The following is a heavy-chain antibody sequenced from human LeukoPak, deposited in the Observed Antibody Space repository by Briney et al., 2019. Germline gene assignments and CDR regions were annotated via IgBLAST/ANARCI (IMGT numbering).Heavy chain of an antibody. CDR3: ARDSRQLLY. CDR2: IKQDGSEK. D-gene: IGHD2-2*01. CDR1: GITFSSYW. J-gene: IGHJ4*02. Sequence: PGGSLRLSCAASGITFSSYWMSWVRQAPGKGLEWVANIKQDGSEKYYVDSVKGRFTISRDNAKNSLYLQMNSLRAEDTAVYYCARDSRQLLYWGQGTLVTVSS. V-gene: IGHV3-7*01.